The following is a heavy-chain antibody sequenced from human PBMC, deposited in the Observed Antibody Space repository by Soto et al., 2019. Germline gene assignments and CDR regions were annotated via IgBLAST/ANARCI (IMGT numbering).Heavy chain of an antibody. D-gene: IGHD5-12*01. CDR1: GYTFTSYY. J-gene: IGHJ4*02. CDR2: INPSGGST. Sequence: ASVKVSCKASGYTFTSYYMHWVRQAPGQGLEWMGIINPSGGSTSYAQKFQGRVTMTRDTSTSTVYMELSSLRSEDTAVYYCARDPRYSGYDYGSGPFDYWGQGTLVTVSS. V-gene: IGHV1-46*03. CDR3: ARDPRYSGYDYGSGPFDY.